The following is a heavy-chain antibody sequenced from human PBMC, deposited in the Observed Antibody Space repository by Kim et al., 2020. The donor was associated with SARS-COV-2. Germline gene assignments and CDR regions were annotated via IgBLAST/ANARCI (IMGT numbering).Heavy chain of an antibody. D-gene: IGHD3-3*01. CDR1: GFTVSSNY. V-gene: IGHV3-53*01. Sequence: GGSLRLSCAASGFTVSSNYMSWVRQAPGKGLEWVSVIYSGGSTYYADSVKGRFTISRDNSKNTLYLQMNSLRAEDTAVYYCARGGPGEEWLPQAGRDAFDIWGQGTMVTVSS. J-gene: IGHJ3*02. CDR3: ARGGPGEEWLPQAGRDAFDI. CDR2: IYSGGST.